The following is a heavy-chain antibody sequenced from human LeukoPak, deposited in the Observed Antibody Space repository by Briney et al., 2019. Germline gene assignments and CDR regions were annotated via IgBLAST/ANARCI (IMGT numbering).Heavy chain of an antibody. CDR3: ARTPRYFDL. J-gene: IGHJ4*02. CDR1: GGSISSYY. CDR2: IYYSGST. D-gene: IGHD3-9*01. Sequence: SDTLSLTCTVSGGSISSYYWSWIRQPPGKGLEWIGYIYYSGSTNYNPSLKSRVTISVDTSKNQFSLNLSSVTAADTAVYYCARTPRYFDLWGQGTLVTVSS. V-gene: IGHV4-59*01.